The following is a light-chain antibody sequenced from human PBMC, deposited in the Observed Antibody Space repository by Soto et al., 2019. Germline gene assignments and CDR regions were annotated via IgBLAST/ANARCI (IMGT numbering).Light chain of an antibody. J-gene: IGKJ2*01. CDR2: AAS. CDR3: QQRNSYPRT. V-gene: IGKV1-9*01. CDR1: QGINIF. Sequence: DIQLTQSPSFLSASVGDRVTITCRASQGINIFLAWFQQKPGKAPNLLISAASTLQSGVPSRFSGSGSETEFTLTITSLQPEDSATYSCQQRNSYPRTFGQGTKVEIK.